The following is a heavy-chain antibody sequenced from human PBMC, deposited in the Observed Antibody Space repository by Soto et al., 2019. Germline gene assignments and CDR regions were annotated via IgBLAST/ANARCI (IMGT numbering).Heavy chain of an antibody. CDR2: LKQDGNEK. J-gene: IGHJ3*02. D-gene: IGHD3-10*01. Sequence: AGSLRLSCAPSGFSFSNYWMSWVRQAPGKGLEWLANLKQDGNEKYYVGSVKGRFTISGDSAKNSLFLVMDSLRAEDTGVYYCASYYPSRHAGFDICGQGRMVTVSS. CDR3: ASYYPSRHAGFDI. CDR1: GFSFSNYW. V-gene: IGHV3-7*01.